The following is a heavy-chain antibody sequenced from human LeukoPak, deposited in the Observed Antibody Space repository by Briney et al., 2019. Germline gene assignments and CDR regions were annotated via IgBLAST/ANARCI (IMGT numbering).Heavy chain of an antibody. J-gene: IGHJ4*02. CDR1: GYTFTSYG. CDR2: ISAYNGNT. CDR3: ARFLYCSSTGCYFHFDY. D-gene: IGHD2-2*01. V-gene: IGHV1-18*01. Sequence: ASVKVSCKASGYTFTSYGISWVRQAPGQGLEWMGWISAYNGNTNYAQKLQGRVTMTTDTSTSTAYMELRSLRSDDTAVYYCARFLYCSSTGCYFHFDYWGQGTLVTVSS.